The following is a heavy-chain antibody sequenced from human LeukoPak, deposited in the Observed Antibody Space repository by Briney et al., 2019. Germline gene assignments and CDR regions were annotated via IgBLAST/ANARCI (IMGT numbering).Heavy chain of an antibody. CDR2: IKQDGSEK. V-gene: IGHV3-7*01. D-gene: IGHD6-19*01. J-gene: IGHJ4*02. CDR3: ARIRRGWSQNWDY. Sequence: GGSLRLSCAASGFTFSSYWMSWVRQAPGKGLEWVANIKQDGSEKYYVDSVKGRFTISRDNAKNSLYMQMNSLRAEDTAVYYCARIRRGWSQNWDYWGQGTLVTVSS. CDR1: GFTFSSYW.